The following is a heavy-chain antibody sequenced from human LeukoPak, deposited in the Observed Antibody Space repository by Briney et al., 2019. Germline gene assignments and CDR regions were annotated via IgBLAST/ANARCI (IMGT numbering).Heavy chain of an antibody. D-gene: IGHD6-25*01. J-gene: IGHJ5*02. CDR2: ISGSGGST. CDR1: GFTFSSYA. CDR3: AKETSGHNWFDP. V-gene: IGHV3-23*01. Sequence: GGSLRLSCAASGFTFSSYAMSWVRQAPGKGLEWVSGISGSGGSTYYADAVKGRFTISRDNSKNTLYLQMNSLRAEDTAVYYCAKETSGHNWFDPWGQGTLVTVSS.